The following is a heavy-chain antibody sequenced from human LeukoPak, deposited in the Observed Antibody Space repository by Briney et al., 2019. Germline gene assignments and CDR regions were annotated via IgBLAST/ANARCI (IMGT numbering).Heavy chain of an antibody. CDR2: IYSGGST. D-gene: IGHD3-9*01. V-gene: IGHV3-53*01. CDR1: GFTVSSNY. CDR3: ARGYYDILTGYPNWLDP. J-gene: IGHJ5*02. Sequence: GGSLRLSCAASGFTVSSNYMSWVRQAPGKGLEWVSVIYSGGSTYYADSVKGRFTISRDNSKNTLYLQMNSLRAEDTAVYYCARGYYDILTGYPNWLDPWGQGTLVTVSS.